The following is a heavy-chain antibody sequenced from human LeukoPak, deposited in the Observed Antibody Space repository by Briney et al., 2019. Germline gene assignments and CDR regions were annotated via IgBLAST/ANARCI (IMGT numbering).Heavy chain of an antibody. CDR1: GYTFTAYY. J-gene: IGHJ3*02. Sequence: ASVKVSCKASGYTFTAYYIHWVRQAPGQGLEWMGWINPNSGGTNYALKFRGRVTMTRDTSMSTASMELSRLISDDTAVYYCARPQDHGGNVENFNIWGQGTMVTVSS. CDR3: ARPQDHGGNVENFNI. D-gene: IGHD4-23*01. V-gene: IGHV1-2*02. CDR2: INPNSGGT.